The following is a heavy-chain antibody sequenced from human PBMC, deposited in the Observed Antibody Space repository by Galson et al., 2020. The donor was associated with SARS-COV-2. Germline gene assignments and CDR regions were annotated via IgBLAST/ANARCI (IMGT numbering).Heavy chain of an antibody. J-gene: IGHJ4*02. D-gene: IGHD3-16*01. CDR3: VSALGGADH. Sequence: GGSLRLSCVASGFSFSRFWMSWVRQTPGKGLEWVANIKQDGSEKYYVDSVKGRFTVSRDNAKNSLYLQMNSLRADDTAIYYCVSALGGADHWGQGTLVTVSS. V-gene: IGHV3-7*03. CDR1: GFSFSRFW. CDR2: IKQDGSEK.